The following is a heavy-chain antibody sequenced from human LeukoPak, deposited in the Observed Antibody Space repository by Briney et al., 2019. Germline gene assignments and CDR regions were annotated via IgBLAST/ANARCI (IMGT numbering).Heavy chain of an antibody. J-gene: IGHJ6*02. D-gene: IGHD3-9*01. Sequence: GGSLRLSCAASGFTFSNYWMSWVRQAPGKGLEWVSTITKSGDSTYYVDSVKGRFTISRDNSKNTLYLQMNSLRAEDTAKYYCTKDYCGKFCSAVWGQGTTVTVSS. CDR1: GFTFSNYW. CDR3: TKDYCGKFCSAV. CDR2: ITKSGDST. V-gene: IGHV3-23*01.